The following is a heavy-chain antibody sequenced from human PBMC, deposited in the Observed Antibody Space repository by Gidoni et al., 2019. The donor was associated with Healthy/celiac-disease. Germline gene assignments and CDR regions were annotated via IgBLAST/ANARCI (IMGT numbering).Heavy chain of an antibody. Sequence: QVQLVQSGAEVKKPGASVKVSCKASGYTFTSYAMHWVRQAPGQRLEWMGWINAGNGNTKYSQKFQGRVTITRDTSASTAYMELSSLRSEDTAVYYCARDLLGDYDSSGYHDYWGQGTLVTVSS. CDR2: INAGNGNT. D-gene: IGHD3-22*01. J-gene: IGHJ4*02. V-gene: IGHV1-3*01. CDR3: ARDLLGDYDSSGYHDY. CDR1: GYTFTSYA.